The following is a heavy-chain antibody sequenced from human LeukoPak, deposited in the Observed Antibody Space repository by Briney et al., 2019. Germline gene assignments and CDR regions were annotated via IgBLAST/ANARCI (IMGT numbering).Heavy chain of an antibody. CDR3: ARESGYGYYDFWSGYYVDY. D-gene: IGHD3-3*01. CDR1: GGSISSGTYY. Sequence: SETLSLTCTVSGGSISSGTYYWSWIRQHPGKGLEWIGYIYYSGSTYYNPSLKSRVTISVDTSKNQFSLKLSSVTAADTAVYYCARESGYGYYDFWSGYYVDYWGQGTLVTVSS. CDR2: IYYSGST. J-gene: IGHJ4*02. V-gene: IGHV4-31*03.